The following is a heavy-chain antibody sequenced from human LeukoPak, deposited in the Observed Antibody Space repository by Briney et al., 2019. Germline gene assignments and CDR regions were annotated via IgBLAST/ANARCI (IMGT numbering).Heavy chain of an antibody. CDR1: GLTFSSYA. V-gene: IGHV3-23*01. J-gene: IGHJ4*02. CDR3: AKGYCSSTSCKESFFDY. Sequence: PGGSLRLSCAASGLTFSSYAMNWVRQAPGKGLEWVSTISGSGGSTYYFVKGRFTISRDNSKNTLYLQMNSLRAVDTAVYYCAKGYCSSTSCKESFFDYWGQGTLVTVSS. CDR2: ISGSGGST. D-gene: IGHD2-2*01.